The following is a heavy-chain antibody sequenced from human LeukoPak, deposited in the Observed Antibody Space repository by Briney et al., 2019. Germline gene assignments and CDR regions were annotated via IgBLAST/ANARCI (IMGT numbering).Heavy chain of an antibody. V-gene: IGHV3-23*01. CDR1: GFPFSSHG. CDR3: AKIDWGSYRFGYFDY. J-gene: IGHJ4*02. D-gene: IGHD3-16*02. CDR2: ISPGGPT. Sequence: GGSLRLSCAGSGFPFSSHGMNWVRQAPGKGLEWVSGISPGGPTYYADSVKGRFTFSRDNSKNTLYLQMNSLRAEDTAIYYCAKIDWGSYRFGYFDYWGQGILVTVSP.